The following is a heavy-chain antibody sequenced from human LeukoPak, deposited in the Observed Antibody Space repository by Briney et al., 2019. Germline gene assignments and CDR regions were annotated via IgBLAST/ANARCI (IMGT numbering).Heavy chain of an antibody. CDR3: ARGIAPAGPFDY. D-gene: IGHD6-25*01. CDR2: IYSTGST. J-gene: IGHJ4*02. V-gene: IGHV4-61*02. Sequence: WIGRIYSTGSTNYNPSLKSRVTISVDTSKNQFSLKLSSVTAADTAVYYCARGIAPAGPFDYWGQGTLVTVSS.